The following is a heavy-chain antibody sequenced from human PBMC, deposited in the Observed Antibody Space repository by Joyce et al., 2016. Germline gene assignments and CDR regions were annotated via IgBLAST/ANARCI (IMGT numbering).Heavy chain of an antibody. J-gene: IGHJ4*02. CDR3: ARRGEGGTNVDY. CDR2: VYPGDSDT. V-gene: IGHV5-51*01. CDR1: GYRFTRYW. Sequence: EVQLVQSGVEVKNPGESLKISCKASGYRFTRYWIGWVRQMPGKGLEWMGIVYPGDSDTRYRPSFQGQVTISADKSITTAFLQWSSLKGSDTAIYYCARRGEGGTNVDYWGQGTLVTVSS. D-gene: IGHD3-16*01.